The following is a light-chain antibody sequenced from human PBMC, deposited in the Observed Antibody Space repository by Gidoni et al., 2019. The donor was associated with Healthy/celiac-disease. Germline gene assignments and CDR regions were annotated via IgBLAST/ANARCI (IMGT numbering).Light chain of an antibody. CDR3: QAWDSSTAV. J-gene: IGLJ2*01. CDR1: KLGDKY. CDR2: QDS. Sequence: SSELTAPPSVSVSPGQTASITCSGDKLGDKYACWYQQKPGQSPVLVIYQDSKRPSGIPERFSGSNSGNTATLTISGTQAMDEADYYCQAWDSSTAVFGGGTKLTVL. V-gene: IGLV3-1*01.